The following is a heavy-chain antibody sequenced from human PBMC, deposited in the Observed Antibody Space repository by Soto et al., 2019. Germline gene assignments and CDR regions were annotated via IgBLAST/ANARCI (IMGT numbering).Heavy chain of an antibody. V-gene: IGHV4-59*01. D-gene: IGHD2-2*01. CDR2: AYYSVTT. CDR1: GGSIRNFY. Sequence: SEPLSLTCTVSGGSIRNFYWSWIRQPPGKGLECLGYAYYSVTTNYNPSLKSRVTISLDTSKNHFSLKLSSVTAADTAVYYCARGVVPAGFDYWGQGTLVTVSS. J-gene: IGHJ4*02. CDR3: ARGVVPAGFDY.